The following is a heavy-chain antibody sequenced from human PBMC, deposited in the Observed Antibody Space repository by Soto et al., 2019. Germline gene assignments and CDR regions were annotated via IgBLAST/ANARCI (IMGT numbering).Heavy chain of an antibody. D-gene: IGHD1-26*01. V-gene: IGHV3-9*01. J-gene: IGHJ4*02. Sequence: GGSLRLSCAASGFTFDDYAMHWVRQAPGKGLEWVSGISWNSGSIGYADSVKGRFTISRDNAKNSLYLQMNSLRAEDTALYYCAKDIFRRGYYNFDYWGQGTLVTVSS. CDR2: ISWNSGSI. CDR3: AKDIFRRGYYNFDY. CDR1: GFTFDDYA.